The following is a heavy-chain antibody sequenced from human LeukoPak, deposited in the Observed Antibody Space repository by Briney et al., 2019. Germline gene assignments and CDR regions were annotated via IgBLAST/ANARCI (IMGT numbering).Heavy chain of an antibody. CDR2: NGGSGDKT. V-gene: IGHV3-23*01. J-gene: IGHJ4*02. Sequence: GGSLRLSCAASGFTFNRNAISWVRQDPGKGLEWVSTNGGSGDKTFYADSVKGRFTISRDNSKNSVHLQMNSLTGEDTALYYCVRRGDASSGWGDHDFWGQGALVTVSS. CDR3: VRRGDASSGWGDHDF. D-gene: IGHD6-19*01. CDR1: GFTFNRNA.